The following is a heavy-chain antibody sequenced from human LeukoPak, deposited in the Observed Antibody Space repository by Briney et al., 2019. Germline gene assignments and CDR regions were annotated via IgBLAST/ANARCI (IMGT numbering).Heavy chain of an antibody. CDR2: IDPSDSYT. D-gene: IGHD4-17*01. CDR3: ATGASKVTTDFANY. J-gene: IGHJ4*02. Sequence: GKSLTISCKGSGYSFTNYWISWVRQMPGKGLEWMGRIDPSDSYTKYSPSFEGHVTISVDKSISTAFLQWSSLKASDSAMYYCATGASKVTTDFANYWGQGSQVAVSS. V-gene: IGHV5-10-1*01. CDR1: GYSFTNYW.